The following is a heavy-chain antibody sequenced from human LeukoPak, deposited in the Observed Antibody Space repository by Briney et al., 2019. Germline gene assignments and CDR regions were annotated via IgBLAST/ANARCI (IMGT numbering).Heavy chain of an antibody. CDR1: GFTFSSYA. D-gene: IGHD6-13*01. CDR3: AKESPSSSWYEVYYGMDV. V-gene: IGHV3-23*01. CDR2: ISGSGGRT. J-gene: IGHJ6*02. Sequence: GGSLRLSCAASGFTFSSYAMSWVRQAPGKGLEWVSAISGSGGRTCYADSVKGRFTISRDNSKNTLYLQMNSLRAEDTAVYYCAKESPSSSWYEVYYGMDVWGQGTTVTASS.